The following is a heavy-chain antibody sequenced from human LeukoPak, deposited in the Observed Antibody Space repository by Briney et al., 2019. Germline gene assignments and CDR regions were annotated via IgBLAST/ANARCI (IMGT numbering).Heavy chain of an antibody. CDR1: GGTFSSYA. Sequence: ASVKVSCKASGGTFSSYAISWVRQAPGQGLEWMGIINPSGGSTSYAQKFQGRVTMTRDTSTSTVYMELSSLRSQDTAVYYCARDFRASVVGEFDYWGQGTLATVSS. V-gene: IGHV1-46*01. CDR3: ARDFRASVVGEFDY. D-gene: IGHD3-10*01. CDR2: INPSGGST. J-gene: IGHJ4*02.